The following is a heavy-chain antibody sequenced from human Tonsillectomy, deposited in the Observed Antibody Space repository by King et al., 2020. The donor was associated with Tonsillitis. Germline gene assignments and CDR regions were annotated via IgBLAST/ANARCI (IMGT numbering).Heavy chain of an antibody. CDR2: ISSSGYTI. CDR3: ARDSGASRAFDF. V-gene: IGHV3-11*01. CDR1: GFTFGDYY. J-gene: IGHJ3*01. Sequence: VQLVESGGGLVKPGGSLRLSCAASGFTFGDYYMIWIRQAPGKGLEWVSYISSSGYTIYYADSVKGRFTISRDNAKNSLYLQMNSLGAEATAVYYCARDSGASRAFDFWGQGKMVTVSS.